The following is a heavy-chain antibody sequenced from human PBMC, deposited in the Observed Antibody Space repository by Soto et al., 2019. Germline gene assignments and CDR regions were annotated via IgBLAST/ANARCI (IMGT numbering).Heavy chain of an antibody. V-gene: IGHV1-69*06. CDR3: ARGGYSSSWRFDF. CDR1: RSTFNTYA. J-gene: IGHJ4*02. D-gene: IGHD6-13*01. CDR2: IVPIISTT. Sequence: QVPLVQSGAELKKPGSSVKVSCKTSRSTFNTYAISWVRQAPGQGLEWMGGIVPIISTTYYAQKFEGRVTVTADKSTTKAYMELSSLTAHDTVVYYCARGGYSSSWRFDFWGQGTLVTVSS.